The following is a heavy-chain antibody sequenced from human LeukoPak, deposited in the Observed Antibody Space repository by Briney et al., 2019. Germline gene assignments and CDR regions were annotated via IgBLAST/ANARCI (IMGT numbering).Heavy chain of an antibody. D-gene: IGHD2-15*01. Sequence: SETLSLTCTVSGDSISSSTSYYWGWIRQPPGKGLEWIGSIYYSGTTYYNPSLKSRVTISVDTSKHYFSLKLSSVTAADTAVYYCARQRGYCSGGSCYRTPHFDYWGQGTLVTVSS. J-gene: IGHJ4*02. CDR3: ARQRGYCSGGSCYRTPHFDY. V-gene: IGHV4-39*01. CDR1: GDSISSSTSYY. CDR2: IYYSGTT.